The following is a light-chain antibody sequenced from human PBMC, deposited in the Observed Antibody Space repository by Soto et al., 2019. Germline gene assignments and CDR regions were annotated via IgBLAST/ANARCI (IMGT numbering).Light chain of an antibody. Sequence: DIQLTQSPSFLSASVGDRVTITCRASQGISSYLAWYQQKPGKVPKVLIYAASTLQSGAPSRFSGSGSGTEFSLTISSLQPEDFATYYCLQLYSYPLTFGPGTKVDIK. V-gene: IGKV1-9*01. CDR3: LQLYSYPLT. CDR1: QGISSY. CDR2: AAS. J-gene: IGKJ3*01.